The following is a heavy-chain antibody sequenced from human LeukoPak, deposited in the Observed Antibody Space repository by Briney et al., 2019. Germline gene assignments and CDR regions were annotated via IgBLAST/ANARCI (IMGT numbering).Heavy chain of an antibody. J-gene: IGHJ6*02. CDR2: ISYDGSNK. CDR1: GFTFSSYA. Sequence: GGSLRLSCAASGFTFSSYAMHWVRQAPGKGLEWVAVISYDGSNKYYADSVKGRFTISRDNSKNTLYLQMNSLRAEDTAVYYCARDLAYYYDSSDSPGYYYYYGMDVWGQGTTVTVSS. D-gene: IGHD3-22*01. CDR3: ARDLAYYYDSSDSPGYYYYYGMDV. V-gene: IGHV3-30-3*01.